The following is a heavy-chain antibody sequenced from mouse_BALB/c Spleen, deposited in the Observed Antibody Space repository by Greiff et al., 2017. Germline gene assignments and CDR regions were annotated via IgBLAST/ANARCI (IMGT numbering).Heavy chain of an antibody. CDR1: SYTFTDYA. CDR3: ARDYGSSYWYFDV. CDR2: ISTYYGNT. D-gene: IGHD1-1*01. V-gene: IGHV1-67*01. Sequence: QVQLQQSGPELVRPGVSVKISCKGSSYTFTDYAMHWVKQSHAKSLEWIGVISTYYGNTNYNQKFKGKATMTVDKSSSTAYMELARLTSEDSAVYYCARDYGSSYWYFDVWGAGTTVTVSS. J-gene: IGHJ1*01.